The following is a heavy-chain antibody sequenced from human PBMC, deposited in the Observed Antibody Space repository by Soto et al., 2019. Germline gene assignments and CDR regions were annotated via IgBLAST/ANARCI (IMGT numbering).Heavy chain of an antibody. V-gene: IGHV1-58*01. D-gene: IGHD3-3*01. CDR2: IVVGSGNT. CDR3: AADPYYDFWSGTYYYGMDV. CDR1: GFTFTSSA. J-gene: IGHJ6*02. Sequence: GASVKVSCKASGFTFTSSAVQWVRQARGQRLERIGWIVVGSGNTNYAQKFQERVTITRDMSTSTAYMELSSLRSEDTAVYYCAADPYYDFWSGTYYYGMDVWGQGTTVTVSS.